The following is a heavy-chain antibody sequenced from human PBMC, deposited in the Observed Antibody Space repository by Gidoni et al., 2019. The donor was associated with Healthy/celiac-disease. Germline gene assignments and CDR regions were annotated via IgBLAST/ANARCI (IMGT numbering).Heavy chain of an antibody. Sequence: QVTLRESGPALVKPTQTLTLTCTFSGFSLSTSGMFVSWIRQPPGKALEWLALIDWDDDKYYSTSLKTRLTISKDTSKNQVVLTMTNMDPVDTATYYCARNDYGDYEGGWYFDYWGQGTLVTVSS. CDR1: GFSLSTSGMF. V-gene: IGHV2-70*01. CDR2: IDWDDDK. CDR3: ARNDYGDYEGGWYFDY. D-gene: IGHD4-17*01. J-gene: IGHJ4*02.